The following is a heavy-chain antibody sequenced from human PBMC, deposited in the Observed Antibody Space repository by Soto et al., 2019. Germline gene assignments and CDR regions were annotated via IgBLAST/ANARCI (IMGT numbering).Heavy chain of an antibody. CDR2: IWYDGSNK. J-gene: IGHJ4*02. CDR1: GFTFSSYG. Sequence: QPGGSLRLSCAASGFTFSSYGMHWVRQAPGKGLEWVAVIWYDGSNKYYADSVKGRFTISRDNSKNTLYLQMSSLRAEDTAVYYCARSGGSGWYLPTTLYFDYWGQGTLVTVSS. CDR3: ARSGGSGWYLPTTLYFDY. V-gene: IGHV3-33*01. D-gene: IGHD6-19*01.